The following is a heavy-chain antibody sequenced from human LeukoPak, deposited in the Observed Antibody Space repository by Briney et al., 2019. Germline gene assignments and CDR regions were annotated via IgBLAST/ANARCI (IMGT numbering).Heavy chain of an antibody. V-gene: IGHV1-69*06. J-gene: IGHJ6*03. CDR2: IIPIFGTA. Sequence: GASVKVSCKASGYTFTSYDINWVRQAPGQGLEWMGGIIPIFGTANYAQKFQGRVTITADKSTSTAYMELSSLRSEDTAVYYCASGYSGRYMDVWGKGTTVTVSS. D-gene: IGHD5-12*01. CDR1: GYTFTSYD. CDR3: ASGYSGRYMDV.